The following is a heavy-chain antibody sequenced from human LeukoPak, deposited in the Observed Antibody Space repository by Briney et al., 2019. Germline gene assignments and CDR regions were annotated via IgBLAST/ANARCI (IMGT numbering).Heavy chain of an antibody. CDR2: IYYSGST. Sequence: PSETLSLTCTVSGGSISSSYWSWIRQPPGKGLEWIGYIYYSGSTNNNPSFKSRVAISVDTSKNQFSLKPSSVTAADTAVYYCATWGIAVACTFHYWGQGTLVTVST. D-gene: IGHD6-19*01. V-gene: IGHV4-59*08. CDR3: ATWGIAVACTFHY. J-gene: IGHJ4*02. CDR1: GGSISSSY.